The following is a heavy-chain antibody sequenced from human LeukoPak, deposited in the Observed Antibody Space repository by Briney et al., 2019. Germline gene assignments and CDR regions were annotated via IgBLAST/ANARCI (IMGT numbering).Heavy chain of an antibody. CDR1: GFTLPYG. Sequence: GGSLRLSCVVSGFTLPYGMSWVRQAPGKGLEWVSYVSATGYTTSYADSVTGRFTISRDNAKNTVFLQMDSLRADDTAVYYCAKGAVGKTESSGYPPHFDYWGQGTLVTVSS. D-gene: IGHD3-22*01. CDR3: AKGAVGKTESSGYPPHFDY. CDR2: VSATGYTT. V-gene: IGHV3-23*01. J-gene: IGHJ4*02.